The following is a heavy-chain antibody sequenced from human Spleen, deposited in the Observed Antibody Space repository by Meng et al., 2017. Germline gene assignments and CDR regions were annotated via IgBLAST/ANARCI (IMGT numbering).Heavy chain of an antibody. J-gene: IGHJ4*02. CDR3: ARNWGGDGYNYRGYFDY. V-gene: IGHV4-31*03. CDR2: IYYSGST. Sequence: QGQLQESGSGLVRHSQTLPRTCTVLGGSIMNGGYYWSWIRKHPGEGLEWIGYIYYSGSTHYSPSLKSRVTISIDTSKNQFSLKVNSVTTADTAVYYCARNWGGDGYNYRGYFDYWGQGTLVTVSS. D-gene: IGHD5-24*01. CDR1: GGSIMNGGYY.